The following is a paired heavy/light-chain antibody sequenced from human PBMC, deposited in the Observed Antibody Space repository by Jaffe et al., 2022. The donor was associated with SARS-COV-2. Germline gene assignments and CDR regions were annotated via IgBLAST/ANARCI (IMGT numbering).Heavy chain of an antibody. CDR3: AKEGATVTSSIYYGFDV. CDR2: ISGDGRNT. CDR1: GFTFSSYD. J-gene: IGHJ6*02. V-gene: IGHV3-23*01. D-gene: IGHD4-17*01. Sequence: EVQLLESGGGLVQPGGSLRLSCAASGFTFSSYDMNWVRQAPGKGLEWVSRISGDGRNTFYADSVRGRFAVSRDNSKNTLTLEMDSLRGEDLGVYYCAKEGATVTSSIYYGFDVWGQGTTVTVSS.
Light chain of an antibody. V-gene: IGKV1-5*03. CDR1: ESISDW. CDR3: QRYNSYSALT. CDR2: RAS. Sequence: DIQMTQSPSTLSASVGDRVTITCRASESISDWVAWYQQKPGKAPNLLIYRASILESGVPSRFSGSGFRREFTLTINGLQPDDFATYYCQRYNSYSALTFGGGTKVEIK. J-gene: IGKJ4*01.